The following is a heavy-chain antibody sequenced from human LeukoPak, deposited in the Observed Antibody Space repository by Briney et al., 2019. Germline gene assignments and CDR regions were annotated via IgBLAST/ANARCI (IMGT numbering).Heavy chain of an antibody. V-gene: IGHV4-34*01. J-gene: IGHJ5*02. Sequence: SETLSLTCAVYGGSFSGYYWSWIRQPPGKGLEWIGEINHSGSTNYNPSLKSRVTISVDTSKNQFSLKLSSVTAADTAVYYCARGVQYDFWSGYFNNWFDPWGQGTLVTVSS. CDR1: GGSFSGYY. D-gene: IGHD3-3*01. CDR2: INHSGST. CDR3: ARGVQYDFWSGYFNNWFDP.